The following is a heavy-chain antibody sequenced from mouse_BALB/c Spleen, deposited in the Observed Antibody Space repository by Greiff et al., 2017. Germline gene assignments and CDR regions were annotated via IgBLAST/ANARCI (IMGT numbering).Heavy chain of an antibody. J-gene: IGHJ2*01. CDR2: INSNGGST. Sequence: EVHLVESGGGLVQPGGSLKLSCAASGFTFSSYGMSWVRQTPDKRLELVATINSNGGSTYYPDSVKGRFTISRDNAKNTLYLQMSSLKSEDTAMYYCARDDDYAFDYWGQGTTLTVSS. D-gene: IGHD2-4*01. CDR3: ARDDDYAFDY. CDR1: GFTFSSYG. V-gene: IGHV5-6-3*01.